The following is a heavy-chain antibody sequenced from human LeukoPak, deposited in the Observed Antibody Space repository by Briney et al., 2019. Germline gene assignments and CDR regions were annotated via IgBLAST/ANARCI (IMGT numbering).Heavy chain of an antibody. D-gene: IGHD6-19*01. J-gene: IGHJ5*02. CDR2: VKSRNDGGTA. CDR3: ATEGTNSAWYGCFDP. CDR1: GFTFSNAW. Sequence: GGSLRLSCAASGFTFSNAWMSWIRQAPGKGLEWVGRVKSRNDGGTADYAAPVKGRFTISRDDSKDTLYLQMSSLEAEDTAVYYCATEGTNSAWYGCFDPWGQGTLVTVSS. V-gene: IGHV3-15*01.